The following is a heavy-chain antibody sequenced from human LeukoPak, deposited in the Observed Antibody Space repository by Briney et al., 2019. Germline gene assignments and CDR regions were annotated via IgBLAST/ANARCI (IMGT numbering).Heavy chain of an antibody. V-gene: IGHV3-23*01. CDR2: ISPTTGTT. J-gene: IGHJ4*02. D-gene: IGHD4-17*01. CDR1: GFPFSSYA. Sequence: GGSLRLSCAASGFPFSSYAMSWIRKAPGEGLEWLSAISPTTGTTFYADSVKGRFTISRDNSENTLFLQMNSLRAEDTAVYYCATTNSNGDRYFDYWGQGALVTVSS. CDR3: ATTNSNGDRYFDY.